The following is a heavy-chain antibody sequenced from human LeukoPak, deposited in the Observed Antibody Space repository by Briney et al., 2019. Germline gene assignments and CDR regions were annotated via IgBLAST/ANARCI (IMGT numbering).Heavy chain of an antibody. Sequence: ASVKVSCKVSGYTLTELSMHWVRLAPGKGLEWMGGFDPEDGETIYAQKFQGRVTMTEDTSTDTAYMELSSLRSEDTAVYYCATPPSLEWPYFDYWGQGTLVTVSS. CDR2: FDPEDGET. J-gene: IGHJ4*02. D-gene: IGHD3-3*01. CDR3: ATPPSLEWPYFDY. V-gene: IGHV1-24*01. CDR1: GYTLTELS.